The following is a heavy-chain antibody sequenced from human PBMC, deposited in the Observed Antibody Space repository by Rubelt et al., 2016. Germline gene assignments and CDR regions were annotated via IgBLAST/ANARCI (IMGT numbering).Heavy chain of an antibody. Sequence: QITLKESGPTLVKPTQTLTLTCTFSGFSLTTRGLGVGWIRQPPGKALEWLALVYWDGDKRSRPLLKSRITITKDTSRNQMVLTMANIDPGGTATYDWARLDFAARRVADYWGQGTLVTVSS. CDR3: ARLDFAARRVADY. V-gene: IGHV2-5*02. CDR2: VYWDGDK. J-gene: IGHJ4*02. D-gene: IGHD3-3*01. CDR1: GFSLTTRGLG.